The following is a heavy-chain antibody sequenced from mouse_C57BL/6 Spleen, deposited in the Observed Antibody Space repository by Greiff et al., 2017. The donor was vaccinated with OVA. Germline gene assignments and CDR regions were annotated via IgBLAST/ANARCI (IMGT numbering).Heavy chain of an antibody. Sequence: QVQLKQSGAELMKPGASVKLSCKATGYTFTGYWIEWVKQRPGHGLEWIGEILPGSGSTNYNEKFKGKATFTADTSSNTAYMQLSSLTTEDSAIYYCAKSGIYYYGSSPYFDVWGTGTTVTVSS. CDR1: GYTFTGYW. V-gene: IGHV1-9*01. D-gene: IGHD1-1*01. J-gene: IGHJ1*03. CDR3: AKSGIYYYGSSPYFDV. CDR2: ILPGSGST.